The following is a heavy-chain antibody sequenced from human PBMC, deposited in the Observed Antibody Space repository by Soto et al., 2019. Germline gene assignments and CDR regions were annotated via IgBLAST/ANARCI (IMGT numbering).Heavy chain of an antibody. V-gene: IGHV3-30-3*01. CDR1: GFTFSSYA. CDR2: ISYDGSNK. D-gene: IGHD6-19*01. J-gene: IGHJ5*02. CDR3: ARDRIAVAGTGNWFDP. Sequence: QVQLVESGGGVVQPGRSLRLSCAASGFTFSSYAMHWVRQAPGKGLEWVAVISYDGSNKYYADSVKGRFTISRDNSKNTLYLQMNSLRAEDTAVYYCARDRIAVAGTGNWFDPWGQGTLVTVSS.